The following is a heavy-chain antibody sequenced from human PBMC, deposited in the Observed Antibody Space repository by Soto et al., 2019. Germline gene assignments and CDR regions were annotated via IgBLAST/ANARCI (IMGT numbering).Heavy chain of an antibody. CDR3: AKDSGYQLPDNYFYYGLDV. V-gene: IGHV3-30*18. CDR2: ISYDEIDK. CDR1: GFTFTSHA. Sequence: GGSLRLSCAASGFTFTSHAMHWVRPTPGTVLEWVAAISYDEIDKKYASSVKGRFTVSRDNVKITLSLQMNSLRPEDTAVYYCAKDSGYQLPDNYFYYGLDVWGQGTTVTVSS. J-gene: IGHJ6*02. D-gene: IGHD2-2*01.